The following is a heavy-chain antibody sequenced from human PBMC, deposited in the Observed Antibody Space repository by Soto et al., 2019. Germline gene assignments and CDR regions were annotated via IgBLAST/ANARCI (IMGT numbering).Heavy chain of an antibody. D-gene: IGHD7-27*01. J-gene: IGHJ4*02. CDR3: ASGWGRIFDY. V-gene: IGHV4-34*01. CDR2: INHSGST. CDR1: GGSFSGYY. Sequence: QVQLQQWCAGLLKPSETLSLTCAVYGGSFSGYYWSWIRQPPGKGLEWMGEINHSGSTNYNPSLKGRVTISVDASENQFSLKLSSAAAADTAVYYCASGWGRIFDYWGQGTLVTVSS.